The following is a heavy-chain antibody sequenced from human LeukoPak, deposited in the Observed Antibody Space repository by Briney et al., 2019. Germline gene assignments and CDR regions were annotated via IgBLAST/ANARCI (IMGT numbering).Heavy chain of an antibody. D-gene: IGHD2-15*01. Sequence: ASETLSLTCTVSGGSISSYYWSWIRQPPGKGLKGIGYIYYSGSTNYNPSLKSRVTISVDTSKNQFSLKLSSVTAANTAVYYCARDRRASAASYDYWGQGTLVTVSS. J-gene: IGHJ4*02. CDR2: IYYSGST. CDR3: ARDRRASAASYDY. V-gene: IGHV4-59*01. CDR1: GGSISSYY.